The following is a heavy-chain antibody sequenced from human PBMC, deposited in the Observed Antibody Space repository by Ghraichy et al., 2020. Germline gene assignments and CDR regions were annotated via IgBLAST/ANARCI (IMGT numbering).Heavy chain of an antibody. CDR1: GYTFTGYY. CDR2: INPNSGGT. Sequence: ASVKVSCKASGYTFTGYYMHWVRQAPGQGLEWMGWINPNSGGTNYAQKFQGRVTMTRDTSISTAYMELSRLRSDDTAVYYCARALIAVAGIGVDYWGQGTLVTVSS. CDR3: ARALIAVAGIGVDY. D-gene: IGHD6-19*01. J-gene: IGHJ4*02. V-gene: IGHV1-2*02.